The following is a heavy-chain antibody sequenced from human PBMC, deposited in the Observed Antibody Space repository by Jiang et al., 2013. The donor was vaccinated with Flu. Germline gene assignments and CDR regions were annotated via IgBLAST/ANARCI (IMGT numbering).Heavy chain of an antibody. CDR1: GFTFSSFS. CDR3: ARGRRGPDY. Sequence: QLLESGGGLVQPGGSLRLSCAASGFTFSSFSMTWVRQAPGKGLEWVANMKQDGSEIYYVDSVKGRFTISRDNGKNSLYLQMNSLRVEDTAVYYCARGRRGPDYWGQGTL. J-gene: IGHJ4*02. CDR2: MKQDGSEI. V-gene: IGHV3-7*03.